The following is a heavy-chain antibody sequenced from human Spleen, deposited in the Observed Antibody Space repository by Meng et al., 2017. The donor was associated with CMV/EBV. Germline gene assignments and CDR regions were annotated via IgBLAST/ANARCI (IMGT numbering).Heavy chain of an antibody. D-gene: IGHD1-1*01. CDR3: ARKYDTTGLGH. J-gene: IGHJ4*02. CDR1: RFTFSHSC. CDR2: INSDASTT. Sequence: SCAASRFTFSHSCLHWVRQGPGKGLVWVSSINSDASTTNYADYVKGRLTNSRDNAKNTLYLQMNNLRVEDTAVYYCARKYDTTGLGHWGQGTLVTVSS. V-gene: IGHV3-74*01.